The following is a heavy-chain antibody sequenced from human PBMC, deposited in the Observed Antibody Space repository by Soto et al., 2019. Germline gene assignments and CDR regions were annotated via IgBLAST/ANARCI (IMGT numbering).Heavy chain of an antibody. CDR2: ISYDGSNK. Sequence: LRLSCAASGFTFSSYGMHWVRQAPGKGLEWVAVISYDGSNKYYADSVKGRFTISRDNSKNTLYLQMNSLRAEDTAVYYCAKDGYGFFNYFDYWGQGTLVTVSS. V-gene: IGHV3-30*18. J-gene: IGHJ4*02. CDR3: AKDGYGFFNYFDY. D-gene: IGHD5-18*01. CDR1: GFTFSSYG.